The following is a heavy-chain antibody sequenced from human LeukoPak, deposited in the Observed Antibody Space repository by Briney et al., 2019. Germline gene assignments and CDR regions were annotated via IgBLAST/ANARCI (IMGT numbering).Heavy chain of an antibody. J-gene: IGHJ4*02. V-gene: IGHV4-38-2*02. CDR2: MYYSGST. CDR3: ARDFRGGYDFWSGYYTPYYFDY. CDR1: GYSISSGYY. D-gene: IGHD3-3*01. Sequence: SETLSLTCTVSGYSISSGYYWGWIRQPPGKGLEWIGSMYYSGSTYYNPSLKSRVTISVDTSKNHFSLKLSSVTAADTAVYYCARDFRGGYDFWSGYYTPYYFDYWSQGTLVTVSP.